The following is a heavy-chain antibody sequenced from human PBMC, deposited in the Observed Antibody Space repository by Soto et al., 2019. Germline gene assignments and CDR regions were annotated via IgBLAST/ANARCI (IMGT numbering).Heavy chain of an antibody. Sequence: ASVKVSCKASGYTFTSYDINWVRQATGQGLEWMGWMNPNSGNTGYAQKFQGRVTMTRNTSINTAYMELSSLRSEDTAVYYCARGRCGGDCYWADYYYYYGMDVWGQGTTVTVSS. CDR2: MNPNSGNT. D-gene: IGHD2-21*02. CDR1: GYTFTSYD. CDR3: ARGRCGGDCYWADYYYYYGMDV. J-gene: IGHJ6*02. V-gene: IGHV1-8*01.